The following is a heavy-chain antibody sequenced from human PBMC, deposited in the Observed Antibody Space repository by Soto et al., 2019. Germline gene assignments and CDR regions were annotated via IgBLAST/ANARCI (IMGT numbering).Heavy chain of an antibody. J-gene: IGHJ5*02. CDR3: VRGSPLLDNWFDP. CDR1: GFTFRNYW. CDR2: IKQDGSEK. V-gene: IGHV3-7*01. Sequence: GGSLRLSCAASGFTFRNYWMSWVRQAPGKGLEWVANIKQDGSEKYYVDSVKGRFTISRDNAKNSLYLQMDSLRAEDTDVYYCVRGSPLLDNWFDPWGQGTLVTVSS. D-gene: IGHD3-3*01.